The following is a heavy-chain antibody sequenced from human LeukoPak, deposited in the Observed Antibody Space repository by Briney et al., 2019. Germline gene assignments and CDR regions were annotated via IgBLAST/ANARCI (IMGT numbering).Heavy chain of an antibody. CDR3: ARLYYDFWSGYFHYYYYGMDV. CDR1: GYTFTSYD. J-gene: IGHJ6*02. V-gene: IGHV1-8*01. D-gene: IGHD3-3*01. Sequence: ASVSVSCKASGYTFTSYDINWVRRAAGQGLEWMGWMNPNSGNTGYAQKFQGRVTMTRNTSISTAYMELSSLRSEDTAVYYCARLYYDFWSGYFHYYYYGMDVWGQGTTVTVSS. CDR2: MNPNSGNT.